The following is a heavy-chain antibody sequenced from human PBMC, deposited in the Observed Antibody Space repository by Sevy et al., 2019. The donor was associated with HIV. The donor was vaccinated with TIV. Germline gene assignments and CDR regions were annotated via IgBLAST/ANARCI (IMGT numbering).Heavy chain of an antibody. V-gene: IGHV3-21*01. CDR1: GFILITYT. J-gene: IGHJ3*02. CDR3: ARANLDSSGSYDAFDI. Sequence: GGSLRLSCAASGFILITYTMNWVRQAPGKGLEWVSSIGISSSYIYYADSVKGRFTISRDNAKNSLYLQMNSLRAEDMAVYYCARANLDSSGSYDAFDIWGQGTMVNVSS. CDR2: IGISSSYI. D-gene: IGHD3-22*01.